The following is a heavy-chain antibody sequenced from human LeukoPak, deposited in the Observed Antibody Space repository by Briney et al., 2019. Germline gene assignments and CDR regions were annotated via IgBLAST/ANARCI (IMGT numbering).Heavy chain of an antibody. CDR3: AKDRPYYYDSSGYCVFDY. CDR1: GFTFSSYA. D-gene: IGHD3-22*01. CDR2: ISGSGGST. J-gene: IGHJ4*02. Sequence: GGSLRLSCAASGFTFSSYAMSWVRQAPGKGLEWVSAISGSGGSTYYADSVKGRFTISRDNSKNTLYLQMNSLRAEDTAVYYCAKDRPYYYDSSGYCVFDYWGQRTLVTVSS. V-gene: IGHV3-23*01.